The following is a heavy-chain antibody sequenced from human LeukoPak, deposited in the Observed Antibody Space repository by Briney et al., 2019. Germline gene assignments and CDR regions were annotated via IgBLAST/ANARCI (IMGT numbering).Heavy chain of an antibody. CDR3: ASQDGNPKYYFDY. Sequence: GESSKISCKGAGYSSTYYWVGWVRQMPAKGLEWIEIIYTGNSGTRYRTSLQGQVTISVDKAISTAYLQWSSQKASDTAMYYCASQDGNPKYYFDYWGQGTLVTVSA. CDR2: IYTGNSGT. J-gene: IGHJ4*02. CDR1: GYSSTYYW. V-gene: IGHV5-51*01.